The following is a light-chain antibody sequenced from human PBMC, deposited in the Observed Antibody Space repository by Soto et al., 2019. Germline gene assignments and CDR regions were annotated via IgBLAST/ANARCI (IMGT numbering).Light chain of an antibody. CDR3: AAWDASLNGPV. V-gene: IGLV1-47*02. J-gene: IGLJ1*01. Sequence: QPVLTQPPSASGTPGQRVTISCSGSSSNIGSNYVYWYQQPPGTAPKLLIYSNNQRPSGVPDRFSGSKSGTSASLAISGLRSEDEADYYCAAWDASLNGPVFGTGTKVTVL. CDR2: SNN. CDR1: SSNIGSNY.